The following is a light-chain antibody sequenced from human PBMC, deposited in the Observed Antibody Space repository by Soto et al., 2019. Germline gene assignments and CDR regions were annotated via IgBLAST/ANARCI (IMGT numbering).Light chain of an antibody. J-gene: IGLJ1*01. Sequence: QSVLTQPSSVCESPGQSITISCTGTISDIGGYNYVSWYQHHPGKAPKLMIYEVSNRPSGISNRFSGSTSDNTASLTISGLQAEDAADYYCSSYTSSSTPLVFGTGTKVTVL. V-gene: IGLV2-14*01. CDR2: EVS. CDR1: ISDIGGYNY. CDR3: SSYTSSSTPLV.